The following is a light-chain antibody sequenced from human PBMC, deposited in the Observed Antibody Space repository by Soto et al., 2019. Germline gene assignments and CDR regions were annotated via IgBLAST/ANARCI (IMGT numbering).Light chain of an antibody. CDR3: QVWDSSSDHHVV. V-gene: IGLV3-21*04. CDR2: YDS. Sequence: SYELTQPPSVSVAPGKTARITCGGNNIGSKSVHWYQQKPGQAPVLVIYYDSDRPSGIPERFSGSNYGNTATLTISRVEAGDEADYDCQVWDSSSDHHVVFGGGTKLTVL. CDR1: NIGSKS. J-gene: IGLJ2*01.